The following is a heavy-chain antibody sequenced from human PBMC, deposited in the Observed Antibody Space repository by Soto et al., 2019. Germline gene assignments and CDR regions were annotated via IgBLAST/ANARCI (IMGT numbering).Heavy chain of an antibody. D-gene: IGHD2-2*01. CDR1: GGSFSGYY. J-gene: IGHJ6*03. Sequence: QVQLQQWGAGLLKPSETLSLTCAVYGGSFSGYYWSWIRQPPGKGLEWIGEIDHSGSTNHNPSLKSRVTTSVDTSKNQFSLKLSSVTPADTAVSYCARGEGQIVVVQAAIERYSMDVWGKGTTVTVSS. CDR3: ARGEGQIVVVQAAIERYSMDV. V-gene: IGHV4-34*01. CDR2: IDHSGST.